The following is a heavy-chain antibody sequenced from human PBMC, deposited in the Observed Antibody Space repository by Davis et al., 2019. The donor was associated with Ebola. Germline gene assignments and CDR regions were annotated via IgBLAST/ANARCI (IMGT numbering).Heavy chain of an antibody. V-gene: IGHV3-48*04. D-gene: IGHD6-13*01. J-gene: IGHJ4*02. Sequence: PGGSLRLSCAASGFTFSSYWMNWVRQAPGKGLEWVSYISNTAKTIYYADSVKGRFTISRDNARNSVYLQMDSLRAEDTGVYYCARIIAASAPFDYRGQGTPVTVSS. CDR1: GFTFSSYW. CDR2: ISNTAKTI. CDR3: ARIIAASAPFDY.